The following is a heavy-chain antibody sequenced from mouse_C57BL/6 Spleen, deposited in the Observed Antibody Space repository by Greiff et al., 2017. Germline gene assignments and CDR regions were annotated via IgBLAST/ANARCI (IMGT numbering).Heavy chain of an antibody. D-gene: IGHD1-1*01. CDR1: GYTFTDYE. CDR3: TLSATGAVDY. V-gene: IGHV1-15*01. Sequence: QVQLQQSGAELVRPGASVTLSCKASGYTFTDYEMHWVKQTPVHGLEWIGAIDPETGGTAYNQKFKGKAILTADKSSSTAYMELRSLTSEDSAVYYCTLSATGAVDYWGQGTSVTVSS. CDR2: IDPETGGT. J-gene: IGHJ4*01.